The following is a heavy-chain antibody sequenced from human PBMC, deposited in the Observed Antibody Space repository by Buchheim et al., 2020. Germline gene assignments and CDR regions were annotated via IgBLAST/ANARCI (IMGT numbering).Heavy chain of an antibody. CDR1: GFTFSSYG. J-gene: IGHJ4*02. D-gene: IGHD6-6*01. Sequence: QVQLVESGGGVVQPGRSLRLSCAASGFTFSSYGMHWVRQAPGKGLEWVAVIWYDGSNKYYADSVKGRFNISRDNSKNTLYLQMNSLRAEDTAVYYCAKGMDSSSSLLYFDYWGQGTL. V-gene: IGHV3-33*06. CDR2: IWYDGSNK. CDR3: AKGMDSSSSLLYFDY.